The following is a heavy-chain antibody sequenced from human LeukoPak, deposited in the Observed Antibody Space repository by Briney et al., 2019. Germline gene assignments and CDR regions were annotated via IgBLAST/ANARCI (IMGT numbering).Heavy chain of an antibody. Sequence: SQTLSLTCAISGDSVSSHTVTWNWIRQSPSRGLEWLGRAYYRSKWSNDYALSVKNRIAINPDTSKNQFSLQLNSVTPEDTAVYYCVRWESGQPSGLDYWGQGTPVTVSS. CDR3: VRWESGQPSGLDY. D-gene: IGHD4-23*01. CDR2: AYYRSKWSN. V-gene: IGHV6-1*01. CDR1: GDSVSSHTVT. J-gene: IGHJ4*02.